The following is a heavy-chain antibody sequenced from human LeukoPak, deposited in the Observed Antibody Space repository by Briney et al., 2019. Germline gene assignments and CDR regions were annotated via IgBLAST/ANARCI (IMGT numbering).Heavy chain of an antibody. CDR3: AKAPLPPGSGSSWLLDY. D-gene: IGHD6-13*01. CDR1: GFTFSDYY. CDR2: ISGSGGST. Sequence: GGSLRLTCAASGFTFSDYYMSWVRQAPGKGLEWVSAISGSGGSTYYADSVKGRLTISRDNSKNTLYLQMNSLRAEDTAVYYCAKAPLPPGSGSSWLLDYWGQGTLVTVSS. J-gene: IGHJ4*02. V-gene: IGHV3-23*01.